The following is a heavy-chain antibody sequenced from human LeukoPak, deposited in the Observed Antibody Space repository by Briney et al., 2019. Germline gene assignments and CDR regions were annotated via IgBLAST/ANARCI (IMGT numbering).Heavy chain of an antibody. CDR1: GYIFIDCY. J-gene: IGHJ4*02. V-gene: IGHV1-2*02. Sequence: APVKVSCKPSGYIFIDCYMHWVRQAPGQGLEWMGRINPKTGVTNYAQKFQGRVTMTTDTSISTGYMELDRLTSDYTAVYFCARDPNGLCPDFGGQGTLVTVS. D-gene: IGHD2/OR15-2a*01. CDR3: ARDPNGLCPDF. CDR2: INPKTGVT.